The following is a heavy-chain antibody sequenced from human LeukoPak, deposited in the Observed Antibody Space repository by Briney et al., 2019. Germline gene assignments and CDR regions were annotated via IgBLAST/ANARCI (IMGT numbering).Heavy chain of an antibody. CDR2: IYYSGST. Sequence: SETLSLTCTVSGGSISSSSYFWGWIRQPPGKGLEWIGSIYYSGSTYYNPSLKSRVTISVDTSKNQFSLKLSSVTAADTAVYYCARPVPGDWGQGTLVTVSS. J-gene: IGHJ4*02. D-gene: IGHD6-6*01. CDR3: ARPVPGD. CDR1: GGSISSSSYF. V-gene: IGHV4-39*01.